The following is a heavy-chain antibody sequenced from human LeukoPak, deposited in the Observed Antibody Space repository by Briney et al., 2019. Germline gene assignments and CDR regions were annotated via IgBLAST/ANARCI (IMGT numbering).Heavy chain of an antibody. V-gene: IGHV1-8*01. CDR3: ARVIYGSGSDI. CDR1: GYTFTSYD. CDR2: MNPNSGTT. J-gene: IGHJ3*02. Sequence: ASVRVSCKASGYTFTSYDINWVRQATGQGLEWMGWMNPNSGTTGYAQKFQGRVTMTRNTSISTAYMELSSLRSEDTAIYYCARVIYGSGSDIWGQGTMVTVSS. D-gene: IGHD3-10*01.